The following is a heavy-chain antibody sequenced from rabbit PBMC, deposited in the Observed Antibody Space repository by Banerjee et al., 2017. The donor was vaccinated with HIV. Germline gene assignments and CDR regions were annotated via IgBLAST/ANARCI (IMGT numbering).Heavy chain of an antibody. J-gene: IGHJ4*01. CDR2: IDHGAANT. V-gene: IGHV1S40*01. CDR3: VSYDDYGDRNL. CDR1: GLSFSSSYY. Sequence: QSLEESGGDLVKPGASLTLTCTASGLSFSSSYYMCWVRQAPGKGLEWIGCIDHGAANTYYASWAKGRFTISKTSSTTVTLEMTSLTAADTATYFCVSYDDYGDRNLWGPGTLVTVS. D-gene: IGHD2-1*01.